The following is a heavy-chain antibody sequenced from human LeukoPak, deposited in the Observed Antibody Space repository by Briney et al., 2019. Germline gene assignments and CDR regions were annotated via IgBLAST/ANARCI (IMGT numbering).Heavy chain of an antibody. Sequence: SETLSLTCSVSGDSISRFYWSWVRQPPGKGLEWIGYTGDTNYNPSLKSRVTISLDASKSQFSLKLSSVSTADTAMYYCARVNIAVAGDASDVWGRGTMVTVSS. D-gene: IGHD6-19*01. V-gene: IGHV4-59*01. CDR2: YTGDT. CDR3: ARVNIAVAGDASDV. J-gene: IGHJ3*01. CDR1: GDSISRFY.